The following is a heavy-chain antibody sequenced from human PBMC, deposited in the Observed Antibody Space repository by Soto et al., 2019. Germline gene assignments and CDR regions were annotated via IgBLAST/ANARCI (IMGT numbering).Heavy chain of an antibody. J-gene: IGHJ4*02. V-gene: IGHV5-51*01. D-gene: IGHD3-22*01. CDR3: ARSYDSSGYTNDY. CDR2: IYPGDSDT. Sequence: PGESLKISCKGSGYSFTIYWIGWVRQMPGKGLEWMGIIYPGDSDTRYSPSFQGQVTISADKSISTAYLQWSSLKASDTAMYYCARSYDSSGYTNDYWGQGTLVTVSS. CDR1: GYSFTIYW.